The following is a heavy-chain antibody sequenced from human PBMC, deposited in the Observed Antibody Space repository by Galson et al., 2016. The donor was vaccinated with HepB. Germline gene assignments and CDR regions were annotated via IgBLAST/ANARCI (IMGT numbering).Heavy chain of an antibody. CDR1: GFSLNTLGMR. CDR3: ARIQASYYYGMDV. Sequence: ALVKPTQTLTPTCSFSGFSLNTLGMRVSWIRQPPGKPLEWLARIDWDDDTFYRTSLKTRLAIFKDTSKDQVFLIMTNMDPVDTATYYCARIQASYYYGMDVWGQGTTVTVSS. CDR2: IDWDDDT. V-gene: IGHV2-70*04. J-gene: IGHJ6*02.